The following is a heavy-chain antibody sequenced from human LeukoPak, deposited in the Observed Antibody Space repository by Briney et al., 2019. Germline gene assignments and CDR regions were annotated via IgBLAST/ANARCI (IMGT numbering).Heavy chain of an antibody. J-gene: IGHJ4*02. CDR3: ARRGVGPTRLYYFDY. V-gene: IGHV4-39*01. D-gene: IGHD1-26*01. Sequence: PSETLSLTCTVSGVSISSSRYYWGWIRQPPGKGLEWIGTIYYSGSTYYNPSLKSRVTISVDTSKKQFSLKLSSVTAADTAVYYCARRGVGPTRLYYFDYWGQGTLVTVSS. CDR1: GVSISSSRYY. CDR2: IYYSGST.